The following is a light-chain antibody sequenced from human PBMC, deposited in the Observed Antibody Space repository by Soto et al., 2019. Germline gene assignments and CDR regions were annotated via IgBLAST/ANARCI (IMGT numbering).Light chain of an antibody. CDR3: SSYTSNNNLL. CDR1: SSDVGGSDY. CDR2: DDT. V-gene: IGLV2-14*03. Sequence: QSVLTQPASVSGSPGQSITISCTGTSSDVGGSDYVSWYQQHPGKAPKLMIYDDTNRPSGVSNRFSGSKSDNTASLTISGLQAEDEADYYCSSYTSNNNLLFGGGTKVTVL. J-gene: IGLJ2*01.